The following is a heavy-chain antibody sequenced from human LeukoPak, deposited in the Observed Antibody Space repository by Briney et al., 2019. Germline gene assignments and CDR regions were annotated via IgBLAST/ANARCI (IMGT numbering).Heavy chain of an antibody. CDR3: ARDSGVVAATLFFDY. Sequence: GGSLRLSCAASGFTFSSYWMSWVRQAPGKGLEWVANIKQDGSEKYYVDSVKGRFTISRDNAKNSLYLQMNSLRAEDTAVYYCARDSGVVAATLFFDYWGQGTLVTVSS. J-gene: IGHJ4*02. D-gene: IGHD2-15*01. CDR2: IKQDGSEK. CDR1: GFTFSSYW. V-gene: IGHV3-7*01.